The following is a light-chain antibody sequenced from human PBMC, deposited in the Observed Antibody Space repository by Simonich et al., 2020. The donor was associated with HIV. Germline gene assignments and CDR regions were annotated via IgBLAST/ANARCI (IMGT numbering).Light chain of an antibody. J-gene: IGKJ2*01. Sequence: DIQMTQSPSTLSASVGDRVTIPCRASQSISSGLAWYQQKPGKAPKLLIYKASSLEGGVPSRFSGSGSGTEFTLTISSLQPDDFATYYCQQYNSYRYTFGQGTKLETK. CDR2: KAS. CDR3: QQYNSYRYT. V-gene: IGKV1-5*03. CDR1: QSISSG.